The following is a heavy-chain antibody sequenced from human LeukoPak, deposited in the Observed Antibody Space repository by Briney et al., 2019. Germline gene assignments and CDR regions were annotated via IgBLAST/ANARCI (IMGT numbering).Heavy chain of an antibody. CDR1: GYTFTGYG. V-gene: IGHV1-18*01. J-gene: IGHJ6*02. Sequence: ASVKVSCKASGYTFTGYGISWVRQAPGQGLEWMGWISAYNGNTNYAQKLQGRVTMTTDTSTSTAYMELRSLRSDDTAVYYCARDQRGYCSGGSCYHYYYYGMDVWGQGTTVTVSS. CDR3: ARDQRGYCSGGSCYHYYYYGMDV. D-gene: IGHD2-15*01. CDR2: ISAYNGNT.